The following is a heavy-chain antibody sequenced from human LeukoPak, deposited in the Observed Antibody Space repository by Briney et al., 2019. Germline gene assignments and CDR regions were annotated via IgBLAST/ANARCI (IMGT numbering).Heavy chain of an antibody. CDR1: GGSISSSSYY. CDR2: IYYSGST. Sequence: PSETLSLTCTVSGGSISSSSYYWSWIRQPPGKGLEWIGYIYYSGSTNYNPSLKSRVTISVDTSKNQFSLKLSSVTAADTAVYYCAREVAGKVYYYYYMDVWGKGTTVTVSS. J-gene: IGHJ6*03. V-gene: IGHV4-61*01. D-gene: IGHD6-19*01. CDR3: AREVAGKVYYYYYMDV.